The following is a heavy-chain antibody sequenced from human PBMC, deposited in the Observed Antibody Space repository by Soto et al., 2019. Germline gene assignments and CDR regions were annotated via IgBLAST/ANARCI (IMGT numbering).Heavy chain of an antibody. CDR1: GFTFSSYS. CDR3: ARGGGCSGGSCNFDY. V-gene: IGHV3-48*01. CDR2: ISSSSSTI. J-gene: IGHJ4*02. D-gene: IGHD2-15*01. Sequence: EVQLVESGGGLVQPGGSLRLSCAASGFTFSSYSMNWVRQAPGKGLEWVSYISSSSSTIFYADSVKGRFTISRDNAKNSLDLQMNSLRAEDTAVYYCARGGGCSGGSCNFDYWGQGNLVTVSS.